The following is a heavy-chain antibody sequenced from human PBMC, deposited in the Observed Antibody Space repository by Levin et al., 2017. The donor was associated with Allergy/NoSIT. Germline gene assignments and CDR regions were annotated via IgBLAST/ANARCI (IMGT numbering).Heavy chain of an antibody. CDR3: SFHPSGYEGAELDY. J-gene: IGHJ4*02. Sequence: GGSLRLSCAASGFPFSSYAMSWVRQPPGKGLEWVSGISTDGVTTYYADSVEGRFTISRDNSKHTVSLQMNRLRAGDTAVYYCSFHPSGYEGAELDYWAQGTLVTVSS. D-gene: IGHD5-12*01. CDR1: GFPFSSYA. CDR2: ISTDGVTT. V-gene: IGHV3-23*01.